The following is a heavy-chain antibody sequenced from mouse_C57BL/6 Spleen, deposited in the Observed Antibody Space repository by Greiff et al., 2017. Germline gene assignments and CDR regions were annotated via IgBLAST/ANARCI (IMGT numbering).Heavy chain of an antibody. V-gene: IGHV1-52*01. D-gene: IGHD2-3*01. J-gene: IGHJ4*01. Sequence: QVQLQQPGAELVRPGSSVKLSCKASGYTFTSYWMHWVKQRPIQGLEWIGNIDPSDSETHYNQKFKDKATLTVDKPSSTAYMQLSSLTSEDSAVYYCARCYDGYYLYYAMDYWGQGTSVTVSS. CDR3: ARCYDGYYLYYAMDY. CDR1: GYTFTSYW. CDR2: IDPSDSET.